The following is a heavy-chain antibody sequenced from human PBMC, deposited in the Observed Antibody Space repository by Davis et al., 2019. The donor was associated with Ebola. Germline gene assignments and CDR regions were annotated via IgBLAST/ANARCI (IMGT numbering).Heavy chain of an antibody. J-gene: IGHJ5*02. CDR1: GYSFTSYF. Sequence: GESLKISCKGSGYSFTSYFFGWVRQMPGKGLEWMGIIYPGDSDTRYSPSFQGQVTISADKSISTAYLKWSSLKASDTAMNYCARRVSEYQLLTGWFDPWGQGTLVTVSS. V-gene: IGHV5-51*01. D-gene: IGHD2-2*01. CDR3: ARRVSEYQLLTGWFDP. CDR2: IYPGDSDT.